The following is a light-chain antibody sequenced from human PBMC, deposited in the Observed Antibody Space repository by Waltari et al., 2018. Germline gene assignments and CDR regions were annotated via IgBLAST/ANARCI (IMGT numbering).Light chain of an antibody. CDR3: SSYAGTNIHWM. CDR1: SSDVGSYDL. Sequence: QSALTQPASVSGSPGQSITISCTGTSSDVGSYDLVSWYQQHPGKVPKLMIYDVNKRPSWVSSRFSVSKSVNTASLTISGLQADDEADYYCSSYAGTNIHWMFGGGTKLTVL. V-gene: IGLV2-23*02. CDR2: DVN. J-gene: IGLJ3*02.